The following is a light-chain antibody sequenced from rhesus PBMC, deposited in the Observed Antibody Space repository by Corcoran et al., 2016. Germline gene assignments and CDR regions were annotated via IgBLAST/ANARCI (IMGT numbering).Light chain of an antibody. CDR1: QGISSY. V-gene: IGKV1-38*01. Sequence: DIQLTQSPSSLSASVGDRVTISCRASQGISSYVAGYQKKPGKAPKLLVSVALKLERGVPSRFSGRGSGTDFTLTISSLQPEEFAVYYCQQRSSYPLTFGGGTKVEIK. J-gene: IGKJ4*01. CDR3: QQRSSYPLT. CDR2: VAL.